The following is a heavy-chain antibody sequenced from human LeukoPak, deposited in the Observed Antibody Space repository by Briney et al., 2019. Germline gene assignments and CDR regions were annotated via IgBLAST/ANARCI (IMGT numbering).Heavy chain of an antibody. CDR2: VSAYNGKT. D-gene: IGHD1-26*01. Sequence: ASVKVSCKASGYTFTSSYINWVRQAPGQGLEWMGWVSAYNGKTSYVQNFQGRVTMTTDSSTNTAYMDQTSLTSDDTAVYYCARGGTYYPCIDYWGQGTLVTVSS. CDR3: ARGGTYYPCIDY. J-gene: IGHJ4*02. CDR1: GYTFTSSY. V-gene: IGHV1-18*01.